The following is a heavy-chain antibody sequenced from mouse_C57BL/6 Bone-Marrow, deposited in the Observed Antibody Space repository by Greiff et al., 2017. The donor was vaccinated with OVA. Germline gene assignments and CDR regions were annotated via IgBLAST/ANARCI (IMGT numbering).Heavy chain of an antibody. CDR3: ARDYGCFAY. V-gene: IGHV1-81*01. Sequence: VKLQQSGAELARPGASVKLSCKATGYTFTSYGISWVKQRTGQGLEWIGEIYPRSGNTYYNEKFKGKATLTAYKSSSTAYMELRSLTAEDSAVYFCARDYGCFAYWGQGTLVTVSA. J-gene: IGHJ3*01. CDR2: IYPRSGNT. D-gene: IGHD1-1*02. CDR1: GYTFTSYG.